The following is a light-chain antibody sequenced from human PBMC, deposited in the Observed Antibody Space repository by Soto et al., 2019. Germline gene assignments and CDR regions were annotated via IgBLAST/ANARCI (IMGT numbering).Light chain of an antibody. CDR3: QQRSNFSYT. V-gene: IGKV3-11*01. CDR2: DAS. CDR1: QSVSSY. Sequence: EIVLTQSPATLSLSPGERATLSCRASQSVSSYLAWYQQKPGQAPRLLIYDASNRATGIPARFSGSGSGTDFTLTISSLEPEDFAVYYCQQRSNFSYTFGQGTKLEIK. J-gene: IGKJ2*01.